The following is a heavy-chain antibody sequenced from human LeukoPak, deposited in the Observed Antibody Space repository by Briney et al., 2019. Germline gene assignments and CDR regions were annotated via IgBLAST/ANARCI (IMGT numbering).Heavy chain of an antibody. V-gene: IGHV4-59*01. D-gene: IGHD2-15*01. J-gene: IGHJ5*02. CDR1: GGSISSYY. Sequence: SETLSLTCTVSGGSISSYYWSWIQQPPGKGLEWIGYIYYSGSTNYNPSLKSRVTISVDTPKNQFSLKLSSVTAADTAVYYCARGGSRIANWYDPWGQGILVTVSS. CDR3: ARGGSRIANWYDP. CDR2: IYYSGST.